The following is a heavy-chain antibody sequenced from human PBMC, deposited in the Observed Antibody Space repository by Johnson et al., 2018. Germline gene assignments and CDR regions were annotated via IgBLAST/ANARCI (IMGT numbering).Heavy chain of an antibody. CDR2: ITWHGGSL. J-gene: IGHJ3*02. CDR1: GFTFDDSA. V-gene: IGHV3-9*01. D-gene: IGHD1-1*01. Sequence: VQLVESGGGLVQPGRSLRISCAASGFTFDDSAMHWVRQAPGKGLEWISGITWHGGSLGYADSVQGRFTISSDNAKNPLDLQMNRLRAEDTALYYCTRRTGRDAFDIWGQGTMVTVSS. CDR3: TRRTGRDAFDI.